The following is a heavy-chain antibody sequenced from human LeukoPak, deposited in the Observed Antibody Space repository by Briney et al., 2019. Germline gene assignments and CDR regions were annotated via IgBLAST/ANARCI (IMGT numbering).Heavy chain of an antibody. CDR1: GFTFSDAW. CDR2: VKSKTDGGTT. Sequence: PGRSLRLSCAASGFTFSDAWMTWVRQAPGKGLEWVGRVKSKTDGGTTDYAAPVKGRFTISRDDSKDTVYLQMDSLKTDDTALYYCTASMTVVLTHDAFDVWGQGAMVTVSS. V-gene: IGHV3-15*01. J-gene: IGHJ3*01. CDR3: TASMTVVLTHDAFDV. D-gene: IGHD3-22*01.